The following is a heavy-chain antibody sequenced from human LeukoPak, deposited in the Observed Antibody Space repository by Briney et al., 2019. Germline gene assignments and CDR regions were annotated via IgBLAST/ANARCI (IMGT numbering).Heavy chain of an antibody. Sequence: ASVKASCKASGGTFSSYAISWVRQAPGQGLEWMGGIIPIFGTANYAQKFQGRVTMTRNTSISTAYMELSSLRSEDTAVYYCARGGYSSVWFDPWGQGTLVTVSS. CDR3: ARGGYSSVWFDP. V-gene: IGHV1-69*05. CDR2: IIPIFGTA. CDR1: GGTFSSYA. D-gene: IGHD5-18*01. J-gene: IGHJ5*02.